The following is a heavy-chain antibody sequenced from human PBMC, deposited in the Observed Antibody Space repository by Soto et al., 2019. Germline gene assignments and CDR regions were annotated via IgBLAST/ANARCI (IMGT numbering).Heavy chain of an antibody. J-gene: IGHJ6*02. CDR2: IKSKTDGGTT. Sequence: PGGSLRLSCTASGFTFSNAWMNWVRQAPGKGLEWVGRIKSKTDGGTTDYAAPVKGRFTISRDDSKNTLYLQMNSLKTEDTAVYYCTTGLPSDFWSGYPYYYYYYGMDVWGQGTTVTVSS. V-gene: IGHV3-15*07. CDR1: GFTFSNAW. D-gene: IGHD3-3*01. CDR3: TTGLPSDFWSGYPYYYYYYGMDV.